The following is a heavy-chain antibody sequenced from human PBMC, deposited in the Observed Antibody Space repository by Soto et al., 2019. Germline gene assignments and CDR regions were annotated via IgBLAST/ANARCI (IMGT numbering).Heavy chain of an antibody. V-gene: IGHV6-1*01. CDR1: GDSVSSNSAA. CDR2: TYYRSKWYN. CDR3: AREGLAVAGYYYYGMDV. Sequence: PSQTLSLTCAISGDSVSSNSAAWNWIRQSPSRGLEWLGRTYYRSKWYNDYAVSVKSRITINPDTSKNQFSLQLNAVTPEDTAVYYCAREGLAVAGYYYYGMDVWGQGTTVTVSS. J-gene: IGHJ6*02. D-gene: IGHD6-19*01.